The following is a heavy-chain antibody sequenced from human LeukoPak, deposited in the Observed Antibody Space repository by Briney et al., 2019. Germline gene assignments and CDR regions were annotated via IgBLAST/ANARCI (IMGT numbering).Heavy chain of an antibody. J-gene: IGHJ4*01. Sequence: ASVKVSCKASGYSFTDYYLYWVRQAPGQGLEWMGWMKPESGKTGTAQRFQGRVTLTRDTSTSTAYMEVTRLTSDDTAIYYCARDKNPTVFDYWGQGTLVTVSS. CDR2: MKPESGKT. V-gene: IGHV1-2*02. CDR1: GYSFTDYY. CDR3: ARDKNPTVFDY.